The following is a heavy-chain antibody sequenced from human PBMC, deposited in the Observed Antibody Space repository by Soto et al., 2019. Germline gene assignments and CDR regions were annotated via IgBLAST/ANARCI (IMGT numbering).Heavy chain of an antibody. D-gene: IGHD1-26*01. CDR1: GYTFTGYY. CDR2: ISPNSGGT. CDR3: GKGRSGDVGVFY. V-gene: IGHV1-2*02. J-gene: IGHJ4*02. Sequence: HVQLVQSGAEVKKSGASVKVSCKASGYTFTGYYIHWGRQAPGQGPEWMGEISPNSGGTKYAQRFQGRVTMTRDTSITTVYMELSNLSPDDTAVYYCGKGRSGDVGVFYWGQGTLVTVYS.